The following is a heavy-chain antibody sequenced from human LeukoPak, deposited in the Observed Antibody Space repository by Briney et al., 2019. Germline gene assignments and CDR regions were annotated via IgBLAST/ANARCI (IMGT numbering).Heavy chain of an antibody. CDR3: ARRYYYNLGSFPFDF. V-gene: IGHV4-34*01. J-gene: IGHJ4*02. CDR1: GGPFSGYF. CDR2: IHNSGTT. Sequence: SETLSLTCAVSGGPFSGYFWSWIRQSSGKGLERIGEIHNSGTTNYSPSLNSRVTISEDTSKSQFYLNLSSVTAADTAVYYCARRYYYNLGSFPFDFWGQGSLVTVSS. D-gene: IGHD3-10*01.